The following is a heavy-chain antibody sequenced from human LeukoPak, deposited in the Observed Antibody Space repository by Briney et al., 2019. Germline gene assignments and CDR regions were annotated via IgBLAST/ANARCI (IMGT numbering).Heavy chain of an antibody. CDR2: LYTSGST. CDR1: GGSISSGSYY. Sequence: PSETLSLTCSVSGGSISSGSYYWSWIRQPAGKGLEWIGRLYTSGSTNYNPSLKSRVTISVDTSKNQFSLKLSSVTAADTAVYYCARVLKGRAPFDYWGQGTLVTVSS. CDR3: ARVLKGRAPFDY. V-gene: IGHV4-61*02. J-gene: IGHJ4*02.